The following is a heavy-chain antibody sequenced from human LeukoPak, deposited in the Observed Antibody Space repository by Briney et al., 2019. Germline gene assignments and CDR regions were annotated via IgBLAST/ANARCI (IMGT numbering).Heavy chain of an antibody. CDR1: GYTFTSYY. J-gene: IGHJ4*02. CDR2: INPSDGST. CDR3: ARVAWEGSHCGGDCYPFDY. Sequence: GASVKVTCEASGYTFTSYYMHWVRQAPGQGLEWMGIINPSDGSTSYAQKFQGRVTMTRDTSTSTVYMELSSLRSEDTAVYYCARVAWEGSHCGGDCYPFDYWGQGTLVTVSS. D-gene: IGHD2-21*02. V-gene: IGHV1-46*01.